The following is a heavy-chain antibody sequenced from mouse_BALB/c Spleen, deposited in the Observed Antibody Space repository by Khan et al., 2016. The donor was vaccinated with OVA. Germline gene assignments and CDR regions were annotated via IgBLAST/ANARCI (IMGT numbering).Heavy chain of an antibody. CDR1: GYTFTSNT. CDR3: ASRTTVYAMDY. V-gene: IGHV1-4*01. D-gene: IGHD1-1*01. Sequence: QVQLQQSGAELARPGASVKMSCRASGYTFTSNTMHWVKQRPGQGLEWIGYINPRSGYSNYNQNFKDKATLTADKSSSTAYMQLSSLTSEDSAVYYCASRTTVYAMDYWGQGTSVTVSS. CDR2: INPRSGYS. J-gene: IGHJ4*01.